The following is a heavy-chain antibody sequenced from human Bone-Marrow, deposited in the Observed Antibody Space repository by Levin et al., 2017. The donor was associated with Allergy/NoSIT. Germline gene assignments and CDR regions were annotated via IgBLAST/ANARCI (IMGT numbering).Heavy chain of an antibody. CDR2: INHTGGI. D-gene: IGHD5-12*01. CDR1: GEPFILKY. J-gene: IGHJ2*01. Sequence: SETLSLTCTVIGEPFILKYWSWIRQSPGKGLEWIGEINHTGGINYNPSLKSRVTISFDESKDHISLILNSLTAPDTAVYYCTRGPGGYDLYNWYSDLWGPGTLVTVSS. CDR3: TRGPGGYDLYNWYSDL. V-gene: IGHV4-34*01.